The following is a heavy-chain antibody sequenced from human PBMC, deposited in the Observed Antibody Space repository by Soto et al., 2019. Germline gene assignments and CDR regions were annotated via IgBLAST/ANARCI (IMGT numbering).Heavy chain of an antibody. CDR2: IYYSGST. CDR3: ARGSPQLRCFDWSY. J-gene: IGHJ4*02. D-gene: IGHD3-9*01. Sequence: SETLSLTCTVSGGSISSGGYYWSWIRQHPGKGLEWIGYIYYSGSTYYNPSLKSRVTISVDTSKNQFSLKLSSVTAADTAVYYCARGSPQLRCFDWSYWGQGTLVTVSS. CDR1: GGSISSGGYY. V-gene: IGHV4-31*03.